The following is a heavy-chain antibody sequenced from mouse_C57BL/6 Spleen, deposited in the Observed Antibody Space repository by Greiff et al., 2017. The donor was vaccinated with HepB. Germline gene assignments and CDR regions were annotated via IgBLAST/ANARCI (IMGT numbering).Heavy chain of an antibody. CDR1: GFTFSDYY. V-gene: IGHV5-16*01. D-gene: IGHD3-2*02. CDR2: INYDGSST. Sequence: LVESEGGLVQPGSSMKLSCTASGFTFSDYYMAWVRQVPEKGLEWVANINYDGSSTYYLDSLKSRFIISRDNAKNILYLQMSSLKSEDTATYYCARDSSGYEMAMDYWGQGTSVTVSS. J-gene: IGHJ4*01. CDR3: ARDSSGYEMAMDY.